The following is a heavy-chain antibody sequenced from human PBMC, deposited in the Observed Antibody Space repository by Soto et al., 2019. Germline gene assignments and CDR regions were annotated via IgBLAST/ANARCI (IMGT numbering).Heavy chain of an antibody. D-gene: IGHD5-18*01. V-gene: IGHV6-1*01. CDR2: TYYRSKWYN. J-gene: IGHJ4*02. CDR1: GDSVSSNSAA. CDR3: ARAPQAAINTAMVYFDY. Sequence: SQTLSLPCAISGDSVSSNSAAWNWIRQSPSRGLEWLGRTYYRSKWYNDYAVSVKSRITINPDTSKNQFSLQLNSVTPEDTAVYYCARAPQAAINTAMVYFDYWGQGTLVTVSS.